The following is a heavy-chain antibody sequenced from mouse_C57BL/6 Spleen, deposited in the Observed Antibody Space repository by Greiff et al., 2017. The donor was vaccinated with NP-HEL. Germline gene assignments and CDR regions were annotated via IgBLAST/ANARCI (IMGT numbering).Heavy chain of an antibody. D-gene: IGHD2-2*01. J-gene: IGHJ3*01. Sequence: QVQLQQSGPGLVQPSQSLSITCTVSGFSLTSYGVHWVRQSPGKGLEWLGVIWSGGSTDYNAAFISRLSISKDNSKSQVFFKMNSLQADDTAIDYCARNSGYDQAWFAYWGQGTLVTVSA. V-gene: IGHV2-2*01. CDR3: ARNSGYDQAWFAY. CDR1: GFSLTSYG. CDR2: IWSGGST.